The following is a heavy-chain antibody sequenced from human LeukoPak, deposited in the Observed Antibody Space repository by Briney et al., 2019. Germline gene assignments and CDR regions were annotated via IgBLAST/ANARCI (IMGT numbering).Heavy chain of an antibody. CDR1: GFTFSNYG. D-gene: IGHD3-10*01. V-gene: IGHV3-30*02. Sequence: GGSLRLSCAASGFTFSNYGMHWVRQAPGKGLEWVAFLRYDGSNKYYADSVKGRFTISRDNSKNTLYLQMNSLRAEDTAVYYCASFSFRGVPKYYFDYWGQGTLVTVSS. CDR2: LRYDGSNK. CDR3: ASFSFRGVPKYYFDY. J-gene: IGHJ4*02.